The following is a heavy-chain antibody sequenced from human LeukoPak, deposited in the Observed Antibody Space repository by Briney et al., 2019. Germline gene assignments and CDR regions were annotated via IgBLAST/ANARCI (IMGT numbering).Heavy chain of an antibody. J-gene: IGHJ4*02. CDR3: ARDPFYGSGLSYYFGY. CDR1: GFTFSSYA. D-gene: IGHD3-10*01. Sequence: GGSLRLSCAASGFTFSSYAMHWVRQAPGKGLEWVAVISYDGSNKYYADSVKGRFTISRDNSKNTLYLQMNSLRAEDTAVYYCARDPFYGSGLSYYFGYWGQGTLVTVSS. CDR2: ISYDGSNK. V-gene: IGHV3-30-3*01.